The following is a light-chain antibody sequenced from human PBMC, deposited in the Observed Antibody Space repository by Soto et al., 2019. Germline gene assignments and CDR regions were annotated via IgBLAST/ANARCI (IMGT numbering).Light chain of an antibody. Sequence: EIVRTQSPATLNVSPGARVTLPCRASQSVSSNLAWYQQKPGQAPRLLIYDASNRATGIPARFSGSGSGTDFTLTISSLEPEDFAVYYCQQRSNWPLTFGGGTKVDI. CDR1: QSVSSN. V-gene: IGKV3-11*01. J-gene: IGKJ4*01. CDR3: QQRSNWPLT. CDR2: DAS.